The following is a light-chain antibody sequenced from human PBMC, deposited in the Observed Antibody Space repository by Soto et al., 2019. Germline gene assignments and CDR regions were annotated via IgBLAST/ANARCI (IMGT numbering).Light chain of an antibody. CDR2: KAS. CDR1: QSISSW. J-gene: IGKJ1*01. V-gene: IGKV1-5*03. CDR3: QQYNSYLT. Sequence: IQMTQTPSPLSAFVGARVTIPCRASQSISSWLAWYQQKPGKAPSLLIYKASTLESGVPSRFSGSGSGTEFTLTISSLQPDDFATYYCQQYNSYLTFGQGTKVDIK.